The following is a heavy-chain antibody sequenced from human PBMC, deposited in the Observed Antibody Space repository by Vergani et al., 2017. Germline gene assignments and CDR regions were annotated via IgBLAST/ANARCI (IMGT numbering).Heavy chain of an antibody. J-gene: IGHJ4*02. CDR1: GGSFSGYY. Sequence: QVQLQQWGAGLLKPSETLSLTCAVYGGSFSGYYWSWIRQPPGKGLEWIGEINHSGSTNYNPSLKSRVTISVDTSKNQFYLKLSSVTAADTAVYYCARAGARDFDYWGQGTLVTVSS. CDR3: ARAGARDFDY. CDR2: INHSGST. D-gene: IGHD3-10*01. V-gene: IGHV4-34*01.